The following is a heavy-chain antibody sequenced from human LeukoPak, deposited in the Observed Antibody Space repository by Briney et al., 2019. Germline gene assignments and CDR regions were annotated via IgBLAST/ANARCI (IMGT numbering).Heavy chain of an antibody. CDR2: IRYDGSNK. D-gene: IGHD3-16*01. CDR3: AKDLRDNDLSLGSWFDP. V-gene: IGHV3-30*02. Sequence: GGSLRLSRAASGFTVSSYGMHWVRQAPGKGREWLAFIRYDGSNKYYADSVKGRFISCRDNSKNTLYLQMNSLRAEDTAVYYWAKDLRDNDLSLGSWFDPWGQGTLVTVSS. J-gene: IGHJ5*02. CDR1: GFTVSSYG.